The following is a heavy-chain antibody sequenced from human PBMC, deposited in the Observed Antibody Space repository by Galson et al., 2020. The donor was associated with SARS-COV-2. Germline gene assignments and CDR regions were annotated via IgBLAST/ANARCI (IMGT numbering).Heavy chain of an antibody. V-gene: IGHV3-48*03. CDR2: ISSSGSTI. Sequence: GESLKISCAASGFTFSSYEMNWVRQAPGKGLEWVSYISSSGSTIYYADSVKGRFTISRDNAKNSLYLQMNSLRAEDTAVYYCARGGEQQLVHDYFDYWGQGTLVTVSS. J-gene: IGHJ4*02. CDR3: ARGGEQQLVHDYFDY. CDR1: GFTFSSYE. D-gene: IGHD6-13*01.